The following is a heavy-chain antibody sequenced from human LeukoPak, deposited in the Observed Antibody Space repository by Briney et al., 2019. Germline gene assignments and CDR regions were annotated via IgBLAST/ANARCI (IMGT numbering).Heavy chain of an antibody. Sequence: PSETLSLTCTVSGGSISSYFWSWIRQPAGKGLEWIGHISTSGSTNYNPSLKSRVTMSVDTSKNQFSVKLNSVTAADTAVYFCARDFVVVPAAYYSDYWGQGTLVTVSS. D-gene: IGHD2-2*01. CDR2: ISTSGST. J-gene: IGHJ4*02. CDR1: GGSISSYF. V-gene: IGHV4-4*07. CDR3: ARDFVVVPAAYYSDY.